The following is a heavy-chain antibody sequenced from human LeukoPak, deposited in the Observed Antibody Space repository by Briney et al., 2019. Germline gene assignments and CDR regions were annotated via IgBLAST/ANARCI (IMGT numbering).Heavy chain of an antibody. Sequence: QTGGSLRLSCATSTFTFNRYSMNWVRQAPGKGLEWVSYIEYSGTTTYYADSVRGRFTVSRGNAKNSLYLQMSSLRDEDTAVYYCARILGFTLDYWGQGTLVTVSS. J-gene: IGHJ4*02. CDR3: ARILGFTLDY. V-gene: IGHV3-48*02. CDR2: IEYSGTTT. CDR1: TFTFNRYS.